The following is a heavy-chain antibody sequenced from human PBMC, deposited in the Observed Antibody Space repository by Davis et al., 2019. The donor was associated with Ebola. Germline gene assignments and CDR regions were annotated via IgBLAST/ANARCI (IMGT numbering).Heavy chain of an antibody. J-gene: IGHJ6*02. CDR1: GGSFSGYY. V-gene: IGHV4-34*01. Sequence: PSETLSLTCAVYGGSFSGYYWSWIRQPPGKGLEWIGEINHSGSTNYNPSLKSRVTISVDTSKNQFSLKLSSVTAADTAVYYCARANLEWLLSGSHYYYGMDVWGQGTTVTVSS. CDR3: ARANLEWLLSGSHYYYGMDV. CDR2: INHSGST. D-gene: IGHD3-3*01.